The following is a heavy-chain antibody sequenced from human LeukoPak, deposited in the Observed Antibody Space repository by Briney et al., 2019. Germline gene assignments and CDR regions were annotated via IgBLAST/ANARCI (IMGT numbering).Heavy chain of an antibody. V-gene: IGHV4-39*01. CDR3: ARHGAYCTGGSCTRFDP. J-gene: IGHJ5*02. CDR1: GGSISSSSYY. CDR2: IYYSGST. D-gene: IGHD2-15*01. Sequence: PSETLSLTCTVSGGSISSSSYYWGWIRQPPGKGLEWIGTIYYSGSTYYNPSLKSRVTISVDTSRNQFSLKVSSVTATDTAMYYCARHGAYCTGGSCTRFDPWGQGTLVTVSS.